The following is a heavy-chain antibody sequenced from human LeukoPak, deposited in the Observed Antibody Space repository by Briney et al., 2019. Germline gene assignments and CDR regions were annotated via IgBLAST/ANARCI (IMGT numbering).Heavy chain of an antibody. D-gene: IGHD3-22*01. V-gene: IGHV3-30*04. J-gene: IGHJ4*02. Sequence: GGSLRLSCAASGFTFSSYAMHWVRQAPGKGLEWVAVISYDGSNKYYADSVKGRFTISRDNSKNTLYLQMNSLRAEDTAVYYCAREAKVVGYYSNFDYWGQGTLVTVSS. CDR1: GFTFSSYA. CDR2: ISYDGSNK. CDR3: AREAKVVGYYSNFDY.